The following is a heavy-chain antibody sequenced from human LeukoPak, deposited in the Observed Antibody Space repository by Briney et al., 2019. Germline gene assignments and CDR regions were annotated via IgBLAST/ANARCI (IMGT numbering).Heavy chain of an antibody. CDR1: GGSISGGSYY. Sequence: SETLSLTCTVSGGSISGGSYYWSWIRQPAGKGLEWIGRIYTSGSTNYNPSLKSRVTISVDTSKNQFSLKLSSVTAADTAVYYCARLGFGELFPYYYYMDVWGKGTTVTISS. V-gene: IGHV4-61*02. J-gene: IGHJ6*03. CDR3: ARLGFGELFPYYYYMDV. D-gene: IGHD3-10*01. CDR2: IYTSGST.